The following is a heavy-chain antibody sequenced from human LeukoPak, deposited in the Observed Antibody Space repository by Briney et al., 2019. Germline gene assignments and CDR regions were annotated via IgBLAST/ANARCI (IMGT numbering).Heavy chain of an antibody. CDR2: ISAYDGNT. J-gene: IGHJ4*02. Sequence: ASVKVSCKASGCTFTSYGISWVRQAPGQGLEWMGWISAYDGNTNYAQKLQGRVTMTTDTSTSTAYMGLRSLRSDDTAVYYCARVSITIFGVVSLPTDYWGQGTLVTVSS. V-gene: IGHV1-18*01. CDR1: GCTFTSYG. CDR3: ARVSITIFGVVSLPTDY. D-gene: IGHD3-3*01.